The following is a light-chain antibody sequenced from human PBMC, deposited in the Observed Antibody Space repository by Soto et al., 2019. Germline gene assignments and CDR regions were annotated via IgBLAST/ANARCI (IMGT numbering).Light chain of an antibody. J-gene: IGKJ4*01. CDR1: QSISSW. CDR2: DAS. V-gene: IGKV1-5*01. Sequence: DIQMTQSPSTLSASVGDRVTITCRASQSISSWLAWYQQKPGKAPKLLIYDASSLESGAPSRFSGSGSGTEFPLSISSLQPDDLATYYCQQYNSYSGTFGGGTKVEIK. CDR3: QQYNSYSGT.